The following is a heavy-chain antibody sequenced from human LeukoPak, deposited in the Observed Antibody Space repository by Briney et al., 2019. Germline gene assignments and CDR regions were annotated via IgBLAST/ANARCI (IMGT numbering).Heavy chain of an antibody. V-gene: IGHV3-30*02. CDR1: GFTFSSYG. J-gene: IGHJ5*02. Sequence: GGSLRLSCAASGFTFSSYGMHWVRQAPGKGLEWVAVIWYDGSNKYYADSVKGRFTISRDNSKNTLYLQMNSLRAEDTAVYYCAKRMVDYDSSGYYYDWFDPWGQGTLVTVSS. CDR2: IWYDGSNK. CDR3: AKRMVDYDSSGYYYDWFDP. D-gene: IGHD3-22*01.